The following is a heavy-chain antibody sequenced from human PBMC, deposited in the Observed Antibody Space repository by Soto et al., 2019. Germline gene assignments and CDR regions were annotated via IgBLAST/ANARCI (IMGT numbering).Heavy chain of an antibody. CDR1: GYTFTSYD. D-gene: IGHD6-19*01. CDR2: MNPNSGNT. J-gene: IGHJ6*02. Sequence: ASVKVSCKASGYTFTSYDINWVRQATGQGLEWMGWMNPNSGNTGYAQKFQGRVTMTRNTSISTAYMELSSLRSEDTAVYYGARGAYSSPQYYYYYGMDVWGQGTTVTVSS. V-gene: IGHV1-8*01. CDR3: ARGAYSSPQYYYYYGMDV.